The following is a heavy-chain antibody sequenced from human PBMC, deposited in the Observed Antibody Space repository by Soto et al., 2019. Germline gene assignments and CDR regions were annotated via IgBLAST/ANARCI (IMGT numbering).Heavy chain of an antibody. D-gene: IGHD3-9*01. CDR1: GFTFSSYW. CDR2: IKQDGSEK. V-gene: IGHV3-7*01. CDR3: ARAHTRDDWLLFSVGTGLSYLDY. J-gene: IGHJ4*02. Sequence: EVQLVESGGGLVQPGGSLRLSCAASGFTFSSYWMSWVRQAPGKGLEWVANIKQDGSEKYYVDSVKGRFTISRDNAKNSLYLQMNSLRAEDTAVYYCARAHTRDDWLLFSVGTGLSYLDYWGPGTLVTVSS.